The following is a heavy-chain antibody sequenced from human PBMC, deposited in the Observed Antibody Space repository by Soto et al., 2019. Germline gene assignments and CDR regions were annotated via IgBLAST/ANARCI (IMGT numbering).Heavy chain of an antibody. CDR1: GYSFTSYW. CDR2: IYPGDSDT. CDR3: ARHQHILGSIAVAGHPGAFDI. J-gene: IGHJ3*02. Sequence: GESLKISCKGSGYSFTSYWIGWVRQMPGKGLEWMGIIYPGDSDTRYSPSFQGQVTISADKSISTAYLQWSSLKASDTAMYYCARHQHILGSIAVAGHPGAFDIWGQGTMVTVSS. V-gene: IGHV5-51*01. D-gene: IGHD6-19*01.